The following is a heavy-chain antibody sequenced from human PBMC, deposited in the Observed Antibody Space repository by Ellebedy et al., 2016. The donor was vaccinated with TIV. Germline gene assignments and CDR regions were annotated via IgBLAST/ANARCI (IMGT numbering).Heavy chain of an antibody. CDR2: INHSGST. J-gene: IGHJ4*02. Sequence: SETLSLTCAVYGGSFSGYYWSWIRQPPGKGLEWIGEINHSGSTNYNPSLKSRVTVSVDTSKNQFSLKLSSVTAADTAVYYCASGSGSYSYWGQGTLVTVSS. V-gene: IGHV4-34*01. D-gene: IGHD3-10*01. CDR1: GGSFSGYY. CDR3: ASGSGSYSY.